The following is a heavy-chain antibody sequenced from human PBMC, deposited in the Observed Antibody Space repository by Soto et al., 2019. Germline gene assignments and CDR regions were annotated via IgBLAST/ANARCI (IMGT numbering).Heavy chain of an antibody. CDR2: INHSGST. D-gene: IGHD3-10*01. V-gene: IGHV4-34*01. CDR1: GGSFSGYY. Sequence: SETLSLTCAVYGGSFSGYYWSWIRQPPGKGLEWIGEINHSGSTNYNPSLKSRVTISVDTSKNQFSLKLSSVTAADTAVYYCARESSYYGAGSYHWGQGTLVT. J-gene: IGHJ4*02. CDR3: ARESSYYGAGSYH.